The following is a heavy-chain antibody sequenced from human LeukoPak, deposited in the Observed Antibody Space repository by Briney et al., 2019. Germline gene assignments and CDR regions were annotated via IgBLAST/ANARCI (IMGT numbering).Heavy chain of an antibody. J-gene: IGHJ4*02. CDR3: ARAYCGGDCYHRGIDY. Sequence: ASVKVSCKASGYTFTSYYMHWVRQAPGQGLEWMGIINPSGGSTSYAQKFQGRVTMTRDTSTSTVHMELSSLRSEDTAVYYCARAYCGGDCYHRGIDYWGQGTLVTVSS. D-gene: IGHD2-21*02. CDR2: INPSGGST. CDR1: GYTFTSYY. V-gene: IGHV1-46*01.